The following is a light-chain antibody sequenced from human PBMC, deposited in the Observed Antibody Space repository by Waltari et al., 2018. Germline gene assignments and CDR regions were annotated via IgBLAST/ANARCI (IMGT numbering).Light chain of an antibody. CDR2: GNS. CDR1: SPHIGAGHD. J-gene: IGLJ2*01. V-gene: IGLV1-40*01. CDR3: HSFDSSLSTGVV. Sequence: QSVLTQPPSVSGAPGQRVTISCTGTSPHIGAGHDVHWYQQFPGTAPKLLIYGNSNRPSGVPDRFSGSKSDTSASLTITGLQAEDEADYFCHSFDSSLSTGVVFGGGTKVTVL.